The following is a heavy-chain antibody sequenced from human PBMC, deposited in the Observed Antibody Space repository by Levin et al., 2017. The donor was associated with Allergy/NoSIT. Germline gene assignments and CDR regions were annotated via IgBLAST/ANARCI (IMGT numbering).Heavy chain of an antibody. Sequence: GSLRLSCTVSGGSISSYYWSWIRQPPGKGLEWIGYIYYSGSTNYNPSLKSRVTISVDTSKNQFSLKLSSVTAADTAVYYCAIGTGTTYYFDYWGQGTLVTVSS. CDR2: IYYSGST. V-gene: IGHV4-59*01. CDR1: GGSISSYY. J-gene: IGHJ4*02. D-gene: IGHD1-7*01. CDR3: AIGTGTTYYFDY.